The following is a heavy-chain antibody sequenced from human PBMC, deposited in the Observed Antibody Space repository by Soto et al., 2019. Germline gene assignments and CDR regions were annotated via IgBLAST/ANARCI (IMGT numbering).Heavy chain of an antibody. V-gene: IGHV3-30*18. Sequence: QVQLVESGGGVVQPGRSLRLSCADSGFTFSSYGMDWVRQAPGEGLEWLAVISYDGSNTHYADSVKGRFTVSRDNSKNMLYLQMNSLRVEDTAVYYCAKDTYYHDTSGYYVFDYWGQGTLVTVSS. CDR2: ISYDGSNT. CDR1: GFTFSSYG. CDR3: AKDTYYHDTSGYYVFDY. J-gene: IGHJ4*02. D-gene: IGHD3-22*01.